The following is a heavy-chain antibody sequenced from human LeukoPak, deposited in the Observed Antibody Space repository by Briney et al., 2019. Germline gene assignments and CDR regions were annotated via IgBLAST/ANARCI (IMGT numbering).Heavy chain of an antibody. J-gene: IGHJ6*03. D-gene: IGHD1-26*01. CDR3: ARDPYSGGYSSYYYYYMDV. Sequence: PGGSLRLSCAASGFTFSSYSMNWVRQAPGKGLEWVSVIYSGGSTYYADSVKGRSTISRDNSKNTLYLRMNSLRAEDTAVYYCARDPYSGGYSSYYYYYMDVWGKGTTVTVSS. CDR1: GFTFSSYS. CDR2: IYSGGST. V-gene: IGHV3-66*01.